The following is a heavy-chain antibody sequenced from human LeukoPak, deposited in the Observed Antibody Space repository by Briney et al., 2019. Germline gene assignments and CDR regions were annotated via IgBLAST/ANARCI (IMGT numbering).Heavy chain of an antibody. J-gene: IGHJ3*02. CDR3: ARDPKFNEWSSSSAGDAFDI. D-gene: IGHD6-13*01. CDR1: GGSISSSY. Sequence: RPSETLSLTCTVSGGSISSSYWSWIRQPPGKGLEWIGNIYYSGSANYSPSLRSRVTISVDTSNNQFSLKLSSVTAADTAVYYCARDPKFNEWSSSSAGDAFDIWGQGTMVTVSS. V-gene: IGHV4-59*12. CDR2: IYYSGSA.